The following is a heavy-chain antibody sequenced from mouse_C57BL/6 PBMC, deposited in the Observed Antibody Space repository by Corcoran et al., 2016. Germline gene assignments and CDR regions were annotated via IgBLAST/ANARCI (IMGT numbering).Heavy chain of an antibody. J-gene: IGHJ2*01. V-gene: IGHV9-3*01. D-gene: IGHD1-1*01. CDR3: ARMDYYGGYFDY. Sequence: QIQLVQSGPELKKPGETVQISCKASGYTFTTYGMSWVKQAPGKGLKWIGWINTYSGVPTYADDFKGRFAFSLETSASTAYLQINNLKNEDTATYFCARMDYYGGYFDYWGQGTTLTVSS. CDR2: INTYSGVP. CDR1: GYTFTTYG.